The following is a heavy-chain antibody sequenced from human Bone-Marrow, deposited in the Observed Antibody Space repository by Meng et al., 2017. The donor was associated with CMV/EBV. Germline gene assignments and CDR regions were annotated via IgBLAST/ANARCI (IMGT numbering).Heavy chain of an antibody. V-gene: IGHV3-53*01. D-gene: IGHD1-1*01. J-gene: IGHJ3*02. CDR2: IYSGGST. Sequence: GESLKISCSASGFTFDDYGMNWVRQAPGKGLEWVSVIYSGGSTYYADSVKGRFTISRDNSKNTLYLQMNSLRAEDTAVYYCARMGVQGSSAFDIWGQGTMVTVSS. CDR1: GFTFDDYG. CDR3: ARMGVQGSSAFDI.